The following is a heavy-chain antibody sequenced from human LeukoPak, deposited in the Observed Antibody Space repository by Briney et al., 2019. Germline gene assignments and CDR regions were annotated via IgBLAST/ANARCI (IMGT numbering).Heavy chain of an antibody. V-gene: IGHV3-23*01. D-gene: IGHD1/OR15-1a*01. CDR3: AKGPRAQEHSTHRFDN. CDR2: ISGRGDST. Sequence: GGSLRLSCAASGFTVSSNYMSWVRQAPGKGLEWVSVISGRGDSTYYADSVKGRFTISRDNSRNTLYLQMNSLRAGDMAVYYCAKGPRAQEHSTHRFDNWGRGTLVTVSS. CDR1: GFTVSSNY. J-gene: IGHJ4*02.